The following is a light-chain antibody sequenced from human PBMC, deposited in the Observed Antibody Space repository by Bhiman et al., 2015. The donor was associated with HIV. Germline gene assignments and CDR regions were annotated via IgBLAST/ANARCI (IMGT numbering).Light chain of an antibody. CDR3: QVWDSSSDYV. J-gene: IGLJ1*01. CDR1: KLGDKY. Sequence: SYEVTQPPSVSVSPGQTASITCSGDKLGDKYACWYQQKPGHSPVVVIYYDSDRPSGIPERFSGSNSGNTATLTISRVEAGDEADYYCQVWDSSSDYVFGTGTKVTVL. CDR2: YDS. V-gene: IGLV3-1*01.